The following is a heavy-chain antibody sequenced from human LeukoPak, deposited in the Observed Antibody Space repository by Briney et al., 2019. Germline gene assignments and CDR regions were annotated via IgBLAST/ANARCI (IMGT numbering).Heavy chain of an antibody. CDR1: GGTFSSYA. D-gene: IGHD3-22*01. V-gene: IGHV1-69*13. J-gene: IGHJ4*02. CDR3: ARHYYDSSGYYYARLGFDY. CDR2: IIPIFGTA. Sequence: SVKVPCKASGGTFSSYAISWVRQAPGQGLEWMGGIIPIFGTANYAQKFQGRVTITADESTSTAYTELSSLRSEDTAVYYCARHYYDSSGYYYARLGFDYWGQGTLVTVSS.